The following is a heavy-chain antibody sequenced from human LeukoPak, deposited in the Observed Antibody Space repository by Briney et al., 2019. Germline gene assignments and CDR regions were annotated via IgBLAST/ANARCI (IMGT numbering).Heavy chain of an antibody. CDR3: ARGPRDSSGWWYY. CDR2: INPNSGGT. J-gene: IGHJ4*02. V-gene: IGHV1-2*02. CDR1: GYTFTSYY. D-gene: IGHD6-19*01. Sequence: GASVKVSCKASGYTFTSYYMHWVRQAPGHGLEWMGWINPNSGGTNYAQKFQGRVTMTRDTSISTAYMELSRLRSDYTAVYYCARGPRDSSGWWYYWGQGTLVTVSS.